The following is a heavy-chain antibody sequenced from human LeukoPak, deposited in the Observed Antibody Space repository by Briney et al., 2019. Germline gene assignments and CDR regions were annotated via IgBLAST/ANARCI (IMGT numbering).Heavy chain of an antibody. V-gene: IGHV3-7*01. CDR2: IKQDGSEK. CDR3: ATHCSSTSCSLATFDI. CDR1: GFTFSRYW. D-gene: IGHD2-2*01. Sequence: GGSLRLSCAASGFTFSRYWMTWVRQVPGKGLEWVANIKQDGSEKYYLDSVKGRFTISRDNARTSLYLQMNNLRAEDTALYYCATHCSSTSCSLATFDIWGQGTVVTVSS. J-gene: IGHJ3*02.